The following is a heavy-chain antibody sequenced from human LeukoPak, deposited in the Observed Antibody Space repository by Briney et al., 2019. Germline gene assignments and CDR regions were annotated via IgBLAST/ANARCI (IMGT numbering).Heavy chain of an antibody. Sequence: PGWSLRLSCAASGFTFSSYEMNWVRQAPGNGLDWVSYISTSGSTIYYADSVKGRFTISRDNAKNSLYLQMNSLRAEDTAVYYCATSRGSWPDYFDYWGQGTLVTVSS. D-gene: IGHD6-13*01. V-gene: IGHV3-48*03. CDR2: ISTSGSTI. J-gene: IGHJ4*02. CDR3: ATSRGSWPDYFDY. CDR1: GFTFSSYE.